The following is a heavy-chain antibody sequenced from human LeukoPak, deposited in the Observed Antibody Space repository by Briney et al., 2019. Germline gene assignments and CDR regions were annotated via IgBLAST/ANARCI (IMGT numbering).Heavy chain of an antibody. J-gene: IGHJ5*02. CDR3: AISRGYSSYSWFDP. D-gene: IGHD5-18*01. CDR2: ISGSGGST. V-gene: IGHV3-23*01. Sequence: GGSLRLSCAASGFTFSSYAMSWVRQAPGKGLEWVSAISGSGGSTYYADSVKGRFTISRDNSKNTLYLQMNSLRAEDTAVYYCAISRGYSSYSWFDPWGQGTLVTVSS. CDR1: GFTFSSYA.